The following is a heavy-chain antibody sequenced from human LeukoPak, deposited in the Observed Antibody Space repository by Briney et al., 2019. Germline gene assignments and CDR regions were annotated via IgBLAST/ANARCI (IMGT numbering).Heavy chain of an antibody. V-gene: IGHV4-59*08. CDR3: ARHLRVSIQLWYMGLFDY. CDR2: IYYSGST. J-gene: IGHJ4*02. CDR1: GGSISSYY. D-gene: IGHD5-18*01. Sequence: PWETLCLTCTVSGGSISSYYWSWIRQPPGKGLEWMGYIYYSGSTNYNASLKSRLTISVDTSKNQFSLKLSSVTAADTAVYYCARHLRVSIQLWYMGLFDYWGQGTLVTVSS.